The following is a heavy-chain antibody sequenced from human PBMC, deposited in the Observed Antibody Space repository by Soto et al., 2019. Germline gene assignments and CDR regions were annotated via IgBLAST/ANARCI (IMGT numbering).Heavy chain of an antibody. V-gene: IGHV4-59*01. J-gene: IGHJ4*02. CDR1: GGSISSYY. CDR2: IYYSGST. Sequence: SETLSLTCTVSGGSISSYYWSWIRQPPGKGLEWIGYIYYSGSTNYNPSLKSRVTISVDTSKNQFSLKLSSVTAADTAVYYCARDSGGFDYWGQGTLVTVSS. CDR3: ARDSGGFDY. D-gene: IGHD2-15*01.